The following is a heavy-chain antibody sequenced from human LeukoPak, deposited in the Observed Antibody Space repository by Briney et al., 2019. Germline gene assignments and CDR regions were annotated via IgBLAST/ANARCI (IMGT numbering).Heavy chain of an antibody. V-gene: IGHV4-38-2*02. Sequence: SETLSLTCSVSGYSISSSYYWGWIRQPPGKRLEWIGSIHHSGSTYYTPSLKSRVTISVDTSKNQFSLNLSSVTAADTAVYYCARVAPSGSGNYYTFDYWGQGTLVTVSS. CDR2: IHHSGST. D-gene: IGHD3-10*01. J-gene: IGHJ4*02. CDR3: ARVAPSGSGNYYTFDY. CDR1: GYSISSSYY.